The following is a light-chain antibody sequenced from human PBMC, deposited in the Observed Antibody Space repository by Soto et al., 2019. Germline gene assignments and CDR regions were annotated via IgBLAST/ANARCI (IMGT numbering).Light chain of an antibody. CDR3: QQYGSSQYT. CDR2: GAS. CDR1: QSVSSSY. Sequence: EIVLTQSPGTLSLSPGERATLSCRASQSVSSSYLAWYQRKPGQAPRLLIYGASSRATGIPDRFSGSGSGTDFTLTISRLEPADFAAYYCQQYGSSQYTFGQGTKLEIK. V-gene: IGKV3-20*01. J-gene: IGKJ2*01.